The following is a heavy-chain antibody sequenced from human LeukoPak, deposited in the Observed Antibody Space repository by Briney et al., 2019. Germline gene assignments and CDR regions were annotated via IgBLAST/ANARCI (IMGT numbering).Heavy chain of an antibody. Sequence: ASVKVSCKASGYTFTSYGISWVRQAPGQGLEWMGWISAYNGNTNYAQKLQGRVTMTTDTSTSTAYMELRSLRSEDTAVYYCARGRRGWLQFLSYYYGTDVWGQGTTVTVSS. CDR3: ARGRRGWLQFLSYYYGTDV. J-gene: IGHJ6*02. V-gene: IGHV1-18*01. CDR2: ISAYNGNT. D-gene: IGHD5-24*01. CDR1: GYTFTSYG.